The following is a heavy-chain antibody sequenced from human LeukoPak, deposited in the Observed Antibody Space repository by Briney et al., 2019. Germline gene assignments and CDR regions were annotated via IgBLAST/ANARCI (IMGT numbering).Heavy chain of an antibody. D-gene: IGHD4-23*01. Sequence: PGRSLRLSCAASGFTFDDYAMHWVRQAPGKGLEWVSSISWNSGSIGYADSVKGRFTISRDNAKKSLYLQMNSLRSEDTALYYCARGTRAYGGNSPTPDSWGQGTLVTVSS. CDR1: GFTFDDYA. CDR3: ARGTRAYGGNSPTPDS. V-gene: IGHV3-9*01. J-gene: IGHJ4*02. CDR2: ISWNSGSI.